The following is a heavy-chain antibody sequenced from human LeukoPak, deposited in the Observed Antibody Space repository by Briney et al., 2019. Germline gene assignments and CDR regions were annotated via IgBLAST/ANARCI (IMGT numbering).Heavy chain of an antibody. V-gene: IGHV4-34*01. CDR3: ARGKGYGYVWGSYRTRPFDY. Sequence: SETLSLTCAVYGGSFSGYYWSWIRQPPGKGLEWIGEINHSGSTNYNPSLKSRVTISVDTSKNQFSLKLSSVTAADTAVYYCARGKGYGYVWGSYRTRPFDYWGQGTLVTVSS. J-gene: IGHJ4*02. CDR2: INHSGST. CDR1: GGSFSGYY. D-gene: IGHD3-16*02.